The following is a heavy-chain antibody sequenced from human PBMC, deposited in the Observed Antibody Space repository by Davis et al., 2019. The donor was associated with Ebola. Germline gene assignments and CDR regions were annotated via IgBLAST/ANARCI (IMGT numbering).Heavy chain of an antibody. D-gene: IGHD3-10*01. CDR3: AKITMVPPYYFDY. CDR1: GGSFGNYY. CDR2: IDHSGST. J-gene: IGHJ4*02. V-gene: IGHV4-34*01. Sequence: MPSETLSLTCAVYGGSFGNYYWTWIRQPPGKGLEWLGEIDHSGSTNYNPSLKTRITISIDTSKNQFSLKLSSVTAADTAVYYCAKITMVPPYYFDYWGQGTLVTVSS.